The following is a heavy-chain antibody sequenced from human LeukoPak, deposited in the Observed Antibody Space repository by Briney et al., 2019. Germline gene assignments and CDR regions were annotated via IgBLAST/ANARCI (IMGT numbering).Heavy chain of an antibody. CDR3: ARHYGVSRSAAISAEYFQH. J-gene: IGHJ1*01. CDR2: IYYSGST. V-gene: IGHV4-59*08. Sequence: PSETLSLTCTVSGGSISSYYGSWIRQPPGKGLEWIGYIYYSGSTNYNPSLKSRVTISVDTSKNQFSLKLSSVTAADTAVYYCARHYGVSRSAAISAEYFQHWGQGTLVTVSS. CDR1: GGSISSYY. D-gene: IGHD6-13*01.